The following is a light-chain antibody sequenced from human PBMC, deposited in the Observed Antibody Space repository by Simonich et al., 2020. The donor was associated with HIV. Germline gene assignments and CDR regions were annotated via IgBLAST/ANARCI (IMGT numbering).Light chain of an antibody. Sequence: QSALTQPASVSGSPGQSLTISCAGTSCDVGSYNLVSWYQKHPGKAPKLMIYEGNKRPSGVSNRFSGSKSGNTASLTISGLQAEDEADYYCCSYAGSSTLVFGGGTKLTVL. CDR2: EGN. CDR1: SCDVGSYNL. J-gene: IGLJ3*02. V-gene: IGLV2-23*01. CDR3: CSYAGSSTLV.